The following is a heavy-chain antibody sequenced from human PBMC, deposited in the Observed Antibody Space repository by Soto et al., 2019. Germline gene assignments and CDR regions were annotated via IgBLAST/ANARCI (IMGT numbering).Heavy chain of an antibody. J-gene: IGHJ4*02. CDR1: GFTFVSYW. CDR2: IKQDGSEK. CDR3: AREGCTNGVCYRYYFDY. V-gene: IGHV3-7*03. D-gene: IGHD2-8*01. Sequence: WGSLRLSCAASGFTFVSYWISCVRHSPFKWLEWVANIKQDGSEKYYVDSVKGRFTISRDNAKNSLYLQMNSLRAEDTAVYYCAREGCTNGVCYRYYFDYWGQGTLVTVSS.